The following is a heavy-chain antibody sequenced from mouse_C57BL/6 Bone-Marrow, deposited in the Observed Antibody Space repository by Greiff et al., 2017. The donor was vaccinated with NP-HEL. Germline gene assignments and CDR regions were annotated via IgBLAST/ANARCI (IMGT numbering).Heavy chain of an antibody. CDR3: TPYWYFDV. Sequence: EVQLQQSGAELVRPGASVKLSCTASGFNIKDDYMHWVKQRPEQGLEWIGWIDPENGDTEYASKFQGKATITADPSSNTAYLQLSSLTSEDTAVYYCTPYWYFDVWGTGTTVTVSS. V-gene: IGHV14-4*01. CDR1: GFNIKDDY. J-gene: IGHJ1*03. CDR2: IDPENGDT.